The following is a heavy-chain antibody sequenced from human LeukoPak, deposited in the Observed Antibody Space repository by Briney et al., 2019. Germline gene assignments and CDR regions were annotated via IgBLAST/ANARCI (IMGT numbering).Heavy chain of an antibody. CDR3: ARDVVASGYYYGMDV. V-gene: IGHV3-74*01. J-gene: IGHJ6*02. CDR2: INSDGSST. D-gene: IGHD2-15*01. CDR1: GFTFSSYW. Sequence: QPGGSLRLSCAASGFTFSSYWMHWVRQAPGKGLVWVSRINSDGSSTSYADSVKGRFTISRDNAKNSLYLQMNSLRAEDTAVYYCARDVVASGYYYGMDVWGQGTTVTVSS.